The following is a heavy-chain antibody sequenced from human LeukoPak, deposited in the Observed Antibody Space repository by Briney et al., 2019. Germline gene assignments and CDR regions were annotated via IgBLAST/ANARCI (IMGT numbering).Heavy chain of an antibody. CDR3: ARVLTPSGYYGYYYYYMDV. CDR1: GGTFSSYA. Sequence: SVKLSCKASGGTFSSYAISWVRQAPGQGLEWMGGIIPIFGTANYAQKFQGRVTITADESTSTAYMELSSLRSEDTAVYYCARVLTPSGYYGYYYYYMDVWGKGTTVTVSS. V-gene: IGHV1-69*13. CDR2: IIPIFGTA. J-gene: IGHJ6*03. D-gene: IGHD3-22*01.